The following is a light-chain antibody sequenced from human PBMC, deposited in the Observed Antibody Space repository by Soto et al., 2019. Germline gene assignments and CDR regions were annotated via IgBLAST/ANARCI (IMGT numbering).Light chain of an antibody. Sequence: QSALTQPASVSGSPGQSITISCTGTSSDVGSYNLVSWFQQHPGKAPKLMIYEGSKRPSGVSNRFSGSKSGNTASLTISGLQAEDEADYYCCSFKGTNSFVFGTGTKVTVL. CDR2: EGS. CDR3: CSFKGTNSFV. V-gene: IGLV2-23*01. J-gene: IGLJ1*01. CDR1: SSDVGSYNL.